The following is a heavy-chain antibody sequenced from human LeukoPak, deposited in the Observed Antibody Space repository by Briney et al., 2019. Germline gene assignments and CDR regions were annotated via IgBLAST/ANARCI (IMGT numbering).Heavy chain of an antibody. J-gene: IGHJ4*02. D-gene: IGHD1-26*01. CDR1: GFSFSSYE. Sequence: GGSLRLSCAASGFSFSSYEMNWVRQAPGKGLEWVSYMSSSGGTIYYADSVKGRFTISRDNGKNSLFLQVNSLRAEDTAVYYCARGMTGSYFGHFDFWGQGTLVTVSS. V-gene: IGHV3-48*03. CDR3: ARGMTGSYFGHFDF. CDR2: MSSSGGTI.